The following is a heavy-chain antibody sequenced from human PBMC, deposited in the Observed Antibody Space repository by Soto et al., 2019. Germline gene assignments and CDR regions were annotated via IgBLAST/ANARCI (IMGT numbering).Heavy chain of an antibody. Sequence: EVQLVQSGAEVKKPGESLKISCKASGYSFSTYWIGWVRQMPGKGLEWMGIIYPGDSDTRYSPSFQGQVTMSADKSITTAYLQWSSLKATDTAVYFCARRGAEMFLATHSPYEAFDIWGQGTMVTVSS. CDR3: ARRGAEMFLATHSPYEAFDI. CDR1: GYSFSTYW. J-gene: IGHJ3*02. D-gene: IGHD2-15*01. CDR2: IYPGDSDT. V-gene: IGHV5-51*03.